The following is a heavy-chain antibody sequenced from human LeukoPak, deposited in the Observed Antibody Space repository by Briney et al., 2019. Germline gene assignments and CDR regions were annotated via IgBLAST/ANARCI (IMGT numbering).Heavy chain of an antibody. V-gene: IGHV3-30*07. D-gene: IGHD5-12*01. CDR3: ARDRSGYDFDY. J-gene: IGHJ4*02. Sequence: GGSLRLSCAASGFTFSNDWMIWVRQAPGKGLEWVAVISYDGSFKFYADSVKGRFTISRDNAKNTLYLQMNSLRAEDTAVYYCARDRSGYDFDYWGQGTLVTVSS. CDR2: ISYDGSFK. CDR1: GFTFSNDW.